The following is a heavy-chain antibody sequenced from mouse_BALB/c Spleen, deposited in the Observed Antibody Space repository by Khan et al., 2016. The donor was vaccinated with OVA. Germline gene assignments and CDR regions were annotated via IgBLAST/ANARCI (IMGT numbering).Heavy chain of an antibody. CDR3: TRFITTTTGDYYAMDY. Sequence: EVQLQESGGDLVNPGGSLKLSCAASGFIFSSYGMSWVRQTPDKRLEWVATISSGGTSTYYPDSVKGRFTISRYNAKNTLSLQMSSLKSEDTAMYYCTRFITTTTGDYYAMDYWGQGTSVTVSS. J-gene: IGHJ4*01. CDR1: GFIFSSYG. D-gene: IGHD1-2*01. V-gene: IGHV5-6*01. CDR2: ISSGGTST.